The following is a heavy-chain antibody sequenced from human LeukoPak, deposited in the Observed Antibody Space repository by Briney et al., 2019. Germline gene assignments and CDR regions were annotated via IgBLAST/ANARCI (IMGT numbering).Heavy chain of an antibody. CDR1: GFTFSSYE. V-gene: IGHV3-48*03. D-gene: IGHD2-2*01. Sequence: GGSLRLSCAASGFTFSSYEMNWVRQAPGKGLEWVSYISSSGSTIYYADSVKGRFTISRDNAKNSLYLQMNSLRAEDTAVYYCAKAYCSSTSCYADYWGQGTLVTVSS. CDR3: AKAYCSSTSCYADY. CDR2: ISSSGSTI. J-gene: IGHJ4*02.